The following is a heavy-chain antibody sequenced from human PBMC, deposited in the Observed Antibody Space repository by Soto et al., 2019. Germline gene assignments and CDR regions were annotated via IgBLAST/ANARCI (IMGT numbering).Heavy chain of an antibody. CDR1: GYTFTSYG. Sequence: ASVKVSCKASGYTFTSYGISWVRQAPGQGLEWMGWISAYNGNTNYAQKLQGRVTMTTDTSTSTAYMELRSLRSDDTAVYYCARVPSPLRFLECYNWFDPWGQGTQVTVSS. CDR2: ISAYNGNT. V-gene: IGHV1-18*01. CDR3: ARVPSPLRFLECYNWFDP. J-gene: IGHJ5*02. D-gene: IGHD3-3*01.